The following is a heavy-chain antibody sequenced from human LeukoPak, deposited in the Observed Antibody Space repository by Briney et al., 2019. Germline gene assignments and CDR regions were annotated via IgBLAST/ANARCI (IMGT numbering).Heavy chain of an antibody. D-gene: IGHD4-23*01. Sequence: GGSLRLSCSASGFTFSSYAMHWVRQAPGKGLEYVSAISSNGGSTYYADSVKGRFTISRDNGKNTLFLQMNSLRAEDAAVYYCVRGNDYGGPHYWGQGTLVTVSS. J-gene: IGHJ4*02. CDR2: ISSNGGST. CDR3: VRGNDYGGPHY. V-gene: IGHV3-64*04. CDR1: GFTFSSYA.